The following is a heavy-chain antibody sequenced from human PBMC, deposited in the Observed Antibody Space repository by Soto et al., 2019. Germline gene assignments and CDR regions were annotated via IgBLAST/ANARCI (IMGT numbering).Heavy chain of an antibody. CDR2: ISGSGGST. CDR1: GFTFSSYA. J-gene: IGHJ4*02. Sequence: EVQLLESGGGLVQPGGSLRLSCEAAGFTFSSYAMSWVRQAPGKGLEWVSAISGSGGSTYYADSVKGRFTLSRDNSKKTLYLQMNSLRAEDTAVYYCAKEQGGHGYSYGYSFHYWGQGTLVTVSS. V-gene: IGHV3-23*01. D-gene: IGHD5-18*01. CDR3: AKEQGGHGYSYGYSFHY.